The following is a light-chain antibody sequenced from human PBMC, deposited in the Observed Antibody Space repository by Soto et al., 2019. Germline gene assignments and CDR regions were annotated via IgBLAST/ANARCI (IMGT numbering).Light chain of an antibody. Sequence: EIVMTQSPATLSVSPGERVTLSCRASQSVSRNLAWYQKKPGQSPRLLIYCASTRATGTPARFSGSGSGTEFTLTISSLQSEDFALYYCQQYNNWPPYTLGHGTTQEI. CDR1: QSVSRN. CDR3: QQYNNWPPYT. V-gene: IGKV3-15*01. J-gene: IGKJ2*01. CDR2: CAS.